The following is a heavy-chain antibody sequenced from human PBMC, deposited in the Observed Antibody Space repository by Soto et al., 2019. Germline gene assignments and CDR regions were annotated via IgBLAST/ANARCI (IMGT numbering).Heavy chain of an antibody. CDR2: FDPEDGET. D-gene: IGHD3-3*01. CDR3: ARGYDFWSGRLDFDY. CDR1: GYTLTELS. J-gene: IGHJ4*02. Sequence: ASVKVSCKVSGYTLTELSMHWVRQAPGKGLEWMGGFDPEDGETIYAQKFQGRVTMTEDTSTDTAYMELSSLRSDDTAVYYCARGYDFWSGRLDFDYWGQGTLVTVSS. V-gene: IGHV1-24*01.